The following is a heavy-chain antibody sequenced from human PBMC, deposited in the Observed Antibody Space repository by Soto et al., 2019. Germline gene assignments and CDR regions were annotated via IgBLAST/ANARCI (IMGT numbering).Heavy chain of an antibody. CDR2: IWYDGSNK. D-gene: IGHD2-2*01. CDR1: GFTFSSYG. Sequence: QVQLVESGGGVVQPGRSLRLSCAASGFTFSSYGMHWVRQAPGKGLEWVAVIWYDGSNKYYADSVKGRFTISRDNSKNTVYLKMNSLRAEDTAVYYWARLVWSSTSFIFDYGGQGTLVPVPS. CDR3: ARLVWSSTSFIFDY. V-gene: IGHV3-33*01. J-gene: IGHJ4*02.